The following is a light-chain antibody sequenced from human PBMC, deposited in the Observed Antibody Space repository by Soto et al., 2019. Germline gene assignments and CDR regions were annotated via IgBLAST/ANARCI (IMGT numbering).Light chain of an antibody. CDR3: QQSYIAPRT. V-gene: IGKV1-39*01. Sequence: DIQMTQSPSSLSASVGDRVTITCRASQSISRYLNLYQHIPGKAPKLLVYAAATLQTGVPSRFSGTGSGTDFTLTISSLQPEDFATYYCQQSYIAPRTFGQGTKVEIK. J-gene: IGKJ1*01. CDR2: AAA. CDR1: QSISRY.